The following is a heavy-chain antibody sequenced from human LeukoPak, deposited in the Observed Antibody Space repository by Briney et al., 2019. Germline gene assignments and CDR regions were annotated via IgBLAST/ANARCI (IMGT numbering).Heavy chain of an antibody. D-gene: IGHD6-6*01. CDR2: ISLGDSDT. CDR3: ARHVLSYSSSPYYSGMDV. CDR1: GYSFTSYW. V-gene: IGHV5-51*01. Sequence: PGGSLRLSCKGSGYSFTSYWIGWVRQMPGKGLEWMGIISLGDSDTRYSPSSQGQVTISADKSISTAYLQCGSLKASDTAMYYCARHVLSYSSSPYYSGMDVWGQGTTVTVSS. J-gene: IGHJ6*02.